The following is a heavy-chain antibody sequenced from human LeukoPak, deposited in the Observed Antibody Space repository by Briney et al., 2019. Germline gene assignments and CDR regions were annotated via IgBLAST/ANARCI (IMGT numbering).Heavy chain of an antibody. CDR3: ARGPYGDNVRDGFDV. V-gene: IGHV3-53*01. D-gene: IGHD4-17*01. CDR2: IYSGGDT. Sequence: QPGGSLRLSCAASGFTVSTYYMSWVRQAPGKGPEWVSVIYSGGDTYYADSVKGRCTLSRDNFKNILYLQVNSVRAEDTAVYYCARGPYGDNVRDGFDVWGQGTMVAVSS. J-gene: IGHJ3*01. CDR1: GFTVSTYY.